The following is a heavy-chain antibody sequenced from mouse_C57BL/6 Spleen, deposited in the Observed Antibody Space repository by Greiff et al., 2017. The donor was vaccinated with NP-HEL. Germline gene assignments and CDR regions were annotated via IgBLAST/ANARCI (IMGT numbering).Heavy chain of an antibody. D-gene: IGHD2-3*01. Sequence: VQLQQSGAELVKPGASVKLSCTASGFNIKDYYMHWVKQRTEQGLEWIGRIDPEDGETKYAPKFQGKATITADTSSNTAYLQLSSQTSEDTAVYYCARRADGYFYYFDYWGQGTTLTVSS. J-gene: IGHJ2*01. CDR1: GFNIKDYY. CDR2: IDPEDGET. CDR3: ARRADGYFYYFDY. V-gene: IGHV14-2*01.